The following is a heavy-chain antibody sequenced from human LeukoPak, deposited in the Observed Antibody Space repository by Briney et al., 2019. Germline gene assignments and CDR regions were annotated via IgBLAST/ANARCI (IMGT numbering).Heavy chain of an antibody. CDR2: IRYDGSNK. J-gene: IGHJ3*02. CDR3: AKDLGGSYWIGAFDI. Sequence: PGRSLRLSCAASGFTFSSYGMHWVRQAPGKGLEWVAFIRYDGSNKYYADSVKGRFTISRDTSKNTLYLQMNSLRAEDTAVYYCAKDLGGSYWIGAFDIWGQGTMVTVSS. V-gene: IGHV3-30*02. D-gene: IGHD1-26*01. CDR1: GFTFSSYG.